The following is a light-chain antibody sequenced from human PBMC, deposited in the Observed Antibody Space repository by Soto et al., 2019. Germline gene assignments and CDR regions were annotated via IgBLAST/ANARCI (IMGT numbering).Light chain of an antibody. Sequence: DFQMTQSPSTLSASVGDRVTITCRASQNIVTWLAWYQQKPGKAPQLLIYDASTLGSGVPSRFSGSGSGTQFTLTVSSLQPDDFATYYCQQYNSYSVTFGQGTRLEIK. J-gene: IGKJ5*01. V-gene: IGKV1-5*01. CDR2: DAS. CDR1: QNIVTW. CDR3: QQYNSYSVT.